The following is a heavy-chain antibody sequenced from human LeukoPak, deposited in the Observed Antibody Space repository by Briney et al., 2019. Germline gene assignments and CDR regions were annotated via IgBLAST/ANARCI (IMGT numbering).Heavy chain of an antibody. V-gene: IGHV4-34*01. D-gene: IGHD6-13*01. Sequence: SETLSLTCAVSGGSFSGYYWSWIRQPPGKGLEWIGEINHSGSTNYNPSLKSRVTISVDTSKNQFSLKLSSVTAADTAVYYCARDRYSSSWYRNSFDYWGQGTLVTVSS. CDR1: GGSFSGYY. CDR3: ARDRYSSSWYRNSFDY. CDR2: INHSGST. J-gene: IGHJ4*02.